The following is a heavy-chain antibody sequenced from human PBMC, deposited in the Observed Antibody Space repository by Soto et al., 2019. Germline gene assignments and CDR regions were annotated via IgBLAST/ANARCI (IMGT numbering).Heavy chain of an antibody. D-gene: IGHD3-9*01. J-gene: IGHJ6*02. CDR2: ISGSGGST. Sequence: PGGSLRLSCAASGFTFSSYAMSWVRQAPGKGLEWVSAISGSGGSTYYADSVKGRFTISRDNSKNTLCLQMNSLRAEDTAVYYCAKGGLRAGYFYYYYGMDVWGQGTTVTVSS. V-gene: IGHV3-23*01. CDR3: AKGGLRAGYFYYYYGMDV. CDR1: GFTFSSYA.